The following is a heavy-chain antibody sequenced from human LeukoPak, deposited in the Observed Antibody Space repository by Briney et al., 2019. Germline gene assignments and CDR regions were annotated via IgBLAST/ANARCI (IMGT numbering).Heavy chain of an antibody. Sequence: GGSLRLSCAASGFTFSSYAMSWVRQAPGKGLEWVSAISGSGGSTYYADSVKGRFTISRDNSKNTLYLQMNSLRAEDTAVYYCAKVDVATIAYYYYGMDVWGQGITVTVSS. CDR3: AKVDVATIAYYYYGMDV. V-gene: IGHV3-23*01. CDR2: ISGSGGST. D-gene: IGHD5-12*01. CDR1: GFTFSSYA. J-gene: IGHJ6*02.